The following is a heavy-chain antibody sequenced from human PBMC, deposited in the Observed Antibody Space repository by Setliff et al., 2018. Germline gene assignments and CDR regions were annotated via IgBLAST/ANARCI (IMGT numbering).Heavy chain of an antibody. Sequence: GGSLRLSCVGSGFTVSGNNMNWVRQAPGKGLEWVSAIYTGGRTDSADSVKGRFTISRDGSKNTLYLQMNNLRVEDTAVYYCTRTPCSSSRCLSQLDYWSQGALVTVS. CDR2: IYTGGRT. V-gene: IGHV3-53*01. CDR3: TRTPCSSSRCLSQLDY. CDR1: GFTVSGNN. D-gene: IGHD2-2*01. J-gene: IGHJ4*02.